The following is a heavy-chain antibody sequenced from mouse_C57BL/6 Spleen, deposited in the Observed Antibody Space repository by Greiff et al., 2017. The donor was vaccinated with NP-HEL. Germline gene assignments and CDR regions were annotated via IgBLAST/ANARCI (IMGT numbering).Heavy chain of an antibody. Sequence: QVQLKQPGAELVRPGSSVKLSCKASGYTFTSYWMHWVKQRPIQGLEWIGNIDPSDSETHYNQKFKDTATFTVDKSSSTAYMQISSLTSEDSAVYYCARGGYYGSSSYFDYWGQGTTLPGSS. V-gene: IGHV1-52*01. CDR1: GYTFTSYW. D-gene: IGHD1-1*01. J-gene: IGHJ2*01. CDR2: IDPSDSET. CDR3: ARGGYYGSSSYFDY.